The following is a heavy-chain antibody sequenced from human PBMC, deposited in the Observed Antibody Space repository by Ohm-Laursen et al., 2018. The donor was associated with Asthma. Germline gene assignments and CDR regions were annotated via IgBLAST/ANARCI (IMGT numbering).Heavy chain of an antibody. CDR2: ISFDGNHE. CDR3: AREDRNSWDFDF. J-gene: IGHJ4*02. CDR1: GFTFSTYP. V-gene: IGHV3-30*01. Sequence: SLRLSCAASGFTFSTYPMHWVRQAPGKGLEWVAGISFDGNHEYFADSVKGLFTISRDNSKNTVNLQLNSLRVEDTAVYYCAREDRNSWDFDFWGQGTLVTVSS. D-gene: IGHD6-13*01.